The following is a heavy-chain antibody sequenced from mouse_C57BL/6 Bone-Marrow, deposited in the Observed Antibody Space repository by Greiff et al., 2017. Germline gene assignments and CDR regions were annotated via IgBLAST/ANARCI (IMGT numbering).Heavy chain of an antibody. D-gene: IGHD2-3*01. Sequence: EVQGVESGGGLVQPGGSLKLSCAASGFTFSDYYMYWVRQTPEKRLEWVAYISNGGGSTYYPDTVKGRFTISRDNAKNTLYLQMSRLKSEDTAMYYCARDGYFFAYWGQGTLVTVSA. V-gene: IGHV5-12*01. J-gene: IGHJ3*01. CDR2: ISNGGGST. CDR3: ARDGYFFAY. CDR1: GFTFSDYY.